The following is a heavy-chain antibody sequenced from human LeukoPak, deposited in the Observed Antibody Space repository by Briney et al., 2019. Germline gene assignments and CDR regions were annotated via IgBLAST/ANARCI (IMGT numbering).Heavy chain of an antibody. V-gene: IGHV3-7*04. D-gene: IGHD6-19*01. CDR1: GFTFSNYW. J-gene: IGHJ4*02. CDR2: IKQDGSAK. CDR3: ARTIREQWLTIDY. Sequence: GRCLRLSCAASGFTFSNYWMNWVRRAPGKGLGWVANIKQDGSAKYYVDSVKGRFTISRDNAKNSLYLQMNSLGAEDTAVYYCARTIREQWLTIDYWGQGTLVTFSS.